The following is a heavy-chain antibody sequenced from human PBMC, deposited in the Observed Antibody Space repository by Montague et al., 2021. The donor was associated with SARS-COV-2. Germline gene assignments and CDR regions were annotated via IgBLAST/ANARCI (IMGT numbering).Heavy chain of an antibody. Sequence: SETLSLTCAVYGGSFSGYYWTWICQSHGKGLEWIAEINHSCTTNYNFNPSLRSRVTISVDTSKSQFSLKLSSVTAADTGVYYCARWDPQTLTSFGLRAKSASDYWGQGTVVTVSS. CDR3: ARWDPQTLTSFGLRAKSASDY. CDR1: GGSFSGYY. CDR2: INHSCTT. D-gene: IGHD3-16*01. J-gene: IGHJ4*02. V-gene: IGHV4-34*01.